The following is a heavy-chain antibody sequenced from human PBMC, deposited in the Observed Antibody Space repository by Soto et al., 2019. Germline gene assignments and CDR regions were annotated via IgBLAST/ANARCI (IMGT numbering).Heavy chain of an antibody. Sequence: QVHLQQWGAGLLKPSETLSLTCAVYGGSFSGYYWSWIRQSPGKGLEWIGEINHSGSTNYNPSLKSRVTISLATSKNQFSLNLSSMTAADTAVYYCARGHRTAAGTRKAFDLWGQGTVVTVSS. CDR3: ARGHRTAAGTRKAFDL. J-gene: IGHJ3*01. D-gene: IGHD6-13*01. CDR2: INHSGST. V-gene: IGHV4-34*01. CDR1: GGSFSGYY.